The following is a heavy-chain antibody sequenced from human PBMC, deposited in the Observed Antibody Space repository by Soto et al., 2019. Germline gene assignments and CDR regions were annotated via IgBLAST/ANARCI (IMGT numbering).Heavy chain of an antibody. Sequence: QVQLVQSGAQVKKPGASVKVSCKASGYTFANYALHWVRQAPGRGLEWMGWIHAGNGYTKYSQSFQGRVTITSDTTASTVHMDLSSLRSEDTAVDYSSRVQFSGYDFMLAFDIWGQGTMVTVSS. CDR3: SRVQFSGYDFMLAFDI. V-gene: IGHV1-3*01. CDR1: GYTFANYA. J-gene: IGHJ3*02. CDR2: IHAGNGYT. D-gene: IGHD5-12*01.